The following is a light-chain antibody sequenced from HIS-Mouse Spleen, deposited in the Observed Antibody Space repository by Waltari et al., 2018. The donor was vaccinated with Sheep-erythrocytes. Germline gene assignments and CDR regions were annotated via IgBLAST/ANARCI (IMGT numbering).Light chain of an antibody. CDR2: DVS. V-gene: IGLV2-11*01. Sequence: QSALTQPRSVSGSPGQSVTISCTGTSSDVGGYNYVSWYQQHPGKAPKLIIYDVSKRPSGVPDRFSGSKSGNTASLTISGLQAEDEADYYCSSYAGSNNWVFGGGTKLTVL. CDR3: SSYAGSNNWV. J-gene: IGLJ3*02. CDR1: SSDVGGYNY.